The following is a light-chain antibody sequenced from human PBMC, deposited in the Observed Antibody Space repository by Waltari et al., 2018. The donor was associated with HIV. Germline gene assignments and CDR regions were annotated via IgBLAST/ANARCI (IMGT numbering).Light chain of an antibody. V-gene: IGKV4-1*01. CDR3: QQYVSDPLT. CDR1: QSLLYTSKNKDY. Sequence: DVVLTQSPASLAVSLGERATLNCKSSQSLLYTSKNKDYLAWYQQKPGQPPKLLIYWASTRESGVPDRFTGSGSGTDFTLTITSLQAEDVAIYYCQQYVSDPLTFGGGTKVEI. J-gene: IGKJ4*01. CDR2: WAS.